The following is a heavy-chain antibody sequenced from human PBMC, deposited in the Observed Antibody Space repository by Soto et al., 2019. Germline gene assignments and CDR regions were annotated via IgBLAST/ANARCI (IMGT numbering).Heavy chain of an antibody. CDR3: AKGRGGSGSLTPRVDF. D-gene: IGHD3-10*01. CDR1: GFTFNNYA. V-gene: IGHV3-23*01. Sequence: EVQLLESGGGLVQPGGSLRLSCAASGFTFNNYAMTWVRQAPGKGLEWVSAISGGDDTTSYADSVKGRFTVSRDGSKNTLYLQMSSRRAEDTALYYCAKGRGGSGSLTPRVDFWGQGTLVTVSS. CDR2: ISGGDDTT. J-gene: IGHJ4*02.